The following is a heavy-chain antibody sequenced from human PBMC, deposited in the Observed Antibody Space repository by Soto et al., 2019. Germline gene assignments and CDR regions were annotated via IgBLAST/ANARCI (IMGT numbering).Heavy chain of an antibody. CDR3: ARGGHVVVVTAAFDY. D-gene: IGHD2-21*02. Sequence: ASVKVSCKASGYTFASYYMNWVRQAPGQGLEWLGIINPSGGYTTYAQRFLGRVTMTSDTSTSTVHMELGSLTSEDTAVYYCARGGHVVVVTAAFDYWGQGTLVTVSS. J-gene: IGHJ4*02. V-gene: IGHV1-46*03. CDR2: INPSGGYT. CDR1: GYTFASYY.